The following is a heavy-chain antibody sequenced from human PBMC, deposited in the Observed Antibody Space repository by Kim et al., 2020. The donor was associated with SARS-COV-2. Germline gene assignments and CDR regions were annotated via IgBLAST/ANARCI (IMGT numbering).Heavy chain of an antibody. CDR3: GRERNLVGATDYFDS. D-gene: IGHD1-26*01. CDR1: GDTFTRYG. J-gene: IGHJ4*02. Sequence: ASVKVSCRASGDTFTRYGFSWVRQAPGQRLEWMGWISADNGATNYAQKFQGRVTMTTDTSTTTVYMELRGLTSDDTAGYYCGRERNLVGATDYFDSWGQG. V-gene: IGHV1-18*01. CDR2: ISADNGAT.